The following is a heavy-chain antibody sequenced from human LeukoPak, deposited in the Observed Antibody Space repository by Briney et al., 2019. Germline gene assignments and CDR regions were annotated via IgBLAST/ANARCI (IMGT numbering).Heavy chain of an antibody. CDR3: ARHDWSPTPYYYYGMDV. D-gene: IGHD3-9*01. Sequence: PSETLSLTCTVSGGSISSYYWSWIRQPPGKGLEWIGYIYYSGSTNYNPSLKSRVTISVDTSKNQFSLKLSSVTAADTAVYYCARHDWSPTPYYYYGMDVWGQGTTVTVSS. V-gene: IGHV4-59*08. J-gene: IGHJ6*02. CDR1: GGSISSYY. CDR2: IYYSGST.